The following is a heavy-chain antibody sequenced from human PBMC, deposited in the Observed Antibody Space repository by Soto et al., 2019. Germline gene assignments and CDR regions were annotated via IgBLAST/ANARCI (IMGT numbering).Heavy chain of an antibody. D-gene: IGHD3-3*01. V-gene: IGHV4-39*01. Sequence: QLQLQESGPGLVKPSETLSLTCTVSGGSISSSSYYWGWIRQPPGKGLEWIGSIYYSGSTYYNPSLKSRVTISVDTSKNQFSLKLSSVTAADTAVYYCARHKYDFWSGYYNPDYDYWGQGTLVTVSS. CDR2: IYYSGST. CDR1: GGSISSSSYY. CDR3: ARHKYDFWSGYYNPDYDY. J-gene: IGHJ4*02.